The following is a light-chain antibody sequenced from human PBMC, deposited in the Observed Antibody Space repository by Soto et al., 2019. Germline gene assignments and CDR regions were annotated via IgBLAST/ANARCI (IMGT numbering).Light chain of an antibody. CDR1: RRVNGC. V-gene: IGKV1-5*01. Sequence: DIQMTQSPSTLSASVGDRFTITCRASRRVNGCLAWYQQKPGKAPKLLIYAASNLESGVPSRFSGSGSGTEFTLTISSLQPDDSATYYCQRYNSNPWTFGQGTKVEVK. CDR2: AAS. CDR3: QRYNSNPWT. J-gene: IGKJ1*01.